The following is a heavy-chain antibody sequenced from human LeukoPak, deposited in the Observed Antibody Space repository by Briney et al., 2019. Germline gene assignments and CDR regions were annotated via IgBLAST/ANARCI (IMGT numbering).Heavy chain of an antibody. CDR3: AKDRNGVYGGNSFLDY. CDR1: GFTFSSFA. CDR2: ISRSGSST. D-gene: IGHD4-23*01. V-gene: IGHV3-23*01. Sequence: GGSLRLSCAASGFTFSSFAMSWVRQAPGKGLEWVSTISRSGSSTYYTDSVKGRFTISRDNSRDTLYLQMNSLRAEDTAVYFCAKDRNGVYGGNSFLDYWGQGILVTVSS. J-gene: IGHJ4*02.